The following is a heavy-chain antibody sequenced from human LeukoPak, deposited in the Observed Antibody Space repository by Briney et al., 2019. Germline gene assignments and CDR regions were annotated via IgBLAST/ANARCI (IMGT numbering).Heavy chain of an antibody. J-gene: IGHJ3*01. V-gene: IGHV3-72*01. Sequence: GGSLRLSCAASGLTFSDHYMDWVRQAPGEGLEWVARSRSKGRSYSTEYAASVKGRFTISRDESKNTLLLQMNSLKTEDTAVYYCARSGRYSAFDFWGQGTMVTVSS. CDR3: ARSGRYSAFDF. CDR1: GLTFSDHY. D-gene: IGHD1-26*01. CDR2: SRSKGRSYST.